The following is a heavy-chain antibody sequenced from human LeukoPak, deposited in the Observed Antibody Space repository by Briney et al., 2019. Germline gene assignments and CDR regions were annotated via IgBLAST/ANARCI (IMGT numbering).Heavy chain of an antibody. CDR2: INTNTGNP. CDR1: GYTFTSYA. CDR3: ASMSSGWYGYYYYYYGMGV. Sequence: ASVKVSCKASGYTFTSYAMNWVRQAPGQGLEWMGWINTNTGNPTYAQGFTGRFVFSLDTSVSTAYLQISSLKAEDTAVYYCASMSSGWYGYYYYYYGMGVWGQGTTVTVSS. J-gene: IGHJ6*02. D-gene: IGHD6-19*01. V-gene: IGHV7-4-1*02.